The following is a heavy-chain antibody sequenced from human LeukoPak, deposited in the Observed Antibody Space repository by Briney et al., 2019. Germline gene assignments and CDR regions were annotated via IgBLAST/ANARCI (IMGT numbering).Heavy chain of an antibody. Sequence: GGSLRLSCAASGFTFSSYAMSWVRQAPGKGLEWVSSISSTGGSTHYADSVKGRFTISRDTYKNTLYLQMKSLSAEDTAVYYCVRDVRRWLQAGGAFDIWGQGTMVIVSS. CDR1: GFTFSSYA. V-gene: IGHV3-23*01. J-gene: IGHJ3*02. CDR3: VRDVRRWLQAGGAFDI. D-gene: IGHD5-24*01. CDR2: ISSTGGST.